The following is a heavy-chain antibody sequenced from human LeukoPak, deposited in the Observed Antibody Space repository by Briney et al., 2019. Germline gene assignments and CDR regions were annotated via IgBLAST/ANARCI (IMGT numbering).Heavy chain of an antibody. CDR2: INPSGGST. Sequence: AASVKVSCKASGYTFTSYYMHWVRQAPGQGLEWMRIINPSGGSTSYAQKFQGRVTMTRDMSTSTVYMELSSLRSEDTAVYYCARDRVGATPEFDYWGQGTLVTVSS. D-gene: IGHD1-26*01. CDR1: GYTFTSYY. V-gene: IGHV1-46*01. J-gene: IGHJ4*02. CDR3: ARDRVGATPEFDY.